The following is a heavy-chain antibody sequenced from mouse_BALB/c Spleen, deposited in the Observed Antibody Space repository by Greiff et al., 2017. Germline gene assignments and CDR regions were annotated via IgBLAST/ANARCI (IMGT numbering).Heavy chain of an antibody. CDR3: ARRRSYYDYDDYAMDY. J-gene: IGHJ4*01. CDR1: GYTFTEYI. D-gene: IGHD2-4*01. V-gene: IGHV1-62-2*01. CDR2: FYPGSGSI. Sequence: QVQLQQSGAGLVKPGASVKLSCKASGYTFTEYIIHWVKQRSGQGLEWIGWFYPGSGSIKYNEKFKDKATLTADKSSSTVYMELSSLTSEDSAVYYCARRRSYYDYDDYAMDYWGQGTSVTVSS.